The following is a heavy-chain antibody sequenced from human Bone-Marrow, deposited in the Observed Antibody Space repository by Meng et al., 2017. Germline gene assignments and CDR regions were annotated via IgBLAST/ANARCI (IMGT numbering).Heavy chain of an antibody. D-gene: IGHD2-2*01. V-gene: IGHV3-48*03. Sequence: GESLKTSCAASGFPFSSYEMNWVRQAPGKGLEWVSYISSSGSTIYYADTVKGRFTISRDNAKNSLYLQMNSLRAEDTAVYYCARDHCSSTSCYLFYYYYGMDVWGQGTTVTVSS. CDR3: ARDHCSSTSCYLFYYYYGMDV. J-gene: IGHJ6*02. CDR1: GFPFSSYE. CDR2: ISSSGSTI.